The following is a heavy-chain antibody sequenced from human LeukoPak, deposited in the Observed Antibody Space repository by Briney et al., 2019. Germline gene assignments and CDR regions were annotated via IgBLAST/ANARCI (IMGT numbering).Heavy chain of an antibody. J-gene: IGHJ6*03. V-gene: IGHV4-59*01. Sequence: PSETLSLTCTVSGGSISTYYWSWIRQPPGKGLEWIGYIYYTGSTNYNPSLKSRVTISVDTSKNQFSLKLSSVTAADTAVYYCARDSYYYGSGSYFSLVDYYYMDVWGKGTTVTISS. CDR1: GGSISTYY. CDR2: IYYTGST. CDR3: ARDSYYYGSGSYFSLVDYYYMDV. D-gene: IGHD3-10*01.